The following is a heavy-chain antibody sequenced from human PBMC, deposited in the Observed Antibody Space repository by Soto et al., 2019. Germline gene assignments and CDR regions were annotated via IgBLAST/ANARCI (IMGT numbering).Heavy chain of an antibody. CDR3: ARVGALWFGEGGDY. D-gene: IGHD3-10*01. V-gene: IGHV4-39*01. J-gene: IGHJ4*02. Sequence: QLQLQESGPGLVKPSETLSLTCTVSGGSISSSSYYWGWIRQHPGKGLEWIGSIYYSGSTYYNPSLKSRVTISVDTSKNQFSLKLSSVTAADTAVYYCARVGALWFGEGGDYWGQGTLVTVSS. CDR1: GGSISSSSYY. CDR2: IYYSGST.